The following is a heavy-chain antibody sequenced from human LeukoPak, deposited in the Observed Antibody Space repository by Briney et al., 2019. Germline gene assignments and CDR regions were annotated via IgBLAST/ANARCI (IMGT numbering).Heavy chain of an antibody. J-gene: IGHJ4*02. CDR1: GFTFSSYS. V-gene: IGHV3-21*01. CDR3: ARGTTAAPGMDY. Sequence: GGSLRLSCAASGFTFSSYSMNWVRQAPGKGLEWVSSISSSSSYIYYADSVKGRFTISRDNAKNTLYLQMNSLRAEDTAVYHCARGTTAAPGMDYWGQGALVTVSA. D-gene: IGHD6-13*01. CDR2: ISSSSSYI.